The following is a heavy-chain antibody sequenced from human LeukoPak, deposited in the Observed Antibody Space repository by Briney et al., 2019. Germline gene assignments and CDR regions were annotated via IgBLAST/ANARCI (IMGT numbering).Heavy chain of an antibody. V-gene: IGHV4-61*08. D-gene: IGHD2-15*01. CDR1: GGSISSGGYY. J-gene: IGHJ4*02. CDR2: IYYSGST. Sequence: SETLSLTCTVSGGSISSGGYYWSWIRQHPGKGLEWIGYIYYSGSTNYNPSLKSRVTISVDTSKNQFSLKLSSVTAADTAVYYCARGPWARRVVVAASWYFGYWGQGTLVTVSS. CDR3: ARGPWARRVVVAASWYFGY.